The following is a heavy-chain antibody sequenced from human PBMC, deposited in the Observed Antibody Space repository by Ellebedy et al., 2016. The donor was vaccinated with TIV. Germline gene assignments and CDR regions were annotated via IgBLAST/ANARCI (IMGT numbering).Heavy chain of an antibody. Sequence: PGGSLRLSCAASEFTVDSNYMAWVRQAPGKGLEWVSLIYSGGTTYYADSVKGRFTISRDSSKNTLYLQMNSLRSEDSAVYYCMRRWSWGQGTLVTVSS. D-gene: IGHD2-15*01. CDR3: MRRWS. CDR2: IYSGGTT. V-gene: IGHV3-66*04. CDR1: EFTVDSNY. J-gene: IGHJ4*02.